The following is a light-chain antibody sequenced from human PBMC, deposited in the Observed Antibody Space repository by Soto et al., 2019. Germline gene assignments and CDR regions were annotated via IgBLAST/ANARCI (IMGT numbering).Light chain of an antibody. J-gene: IGKJ1*01. CDR3: QHYNSYSEA. CDR2: KAY. Sequence: DIQMTQSPSTLSGSLGDRVTIACRPSLPLSSWSAWYQQKPGKAPKLLIYKAYTLKSGVPSRFSGSGSGTEFTLTISSLQPDDFATYYCQHYNSYSEAFGQGTKVDIK. V-gene: IGKV1-5*03. CDR1: LPLSSW.